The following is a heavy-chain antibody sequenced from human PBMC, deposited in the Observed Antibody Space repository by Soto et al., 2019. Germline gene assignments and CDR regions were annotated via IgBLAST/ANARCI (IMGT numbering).Heavy chain of an antibody. Sequence: QAQLQESGPGLVKPSETLSLTCTVSGGSISSYYWSWIRQPPGKELEWIGYIDYSGSTNYNPSLTSRVTISVDTSKNRLPLKLSSVTDADTAVYYYARRYGYYFDYWGQGTLVTVSS. CDR2: IDYSGST. D-gene: IGHD4-17*01. V-gene: IGHV4-59*08. CDR3: ARRYGYYFDY. J-gene: IGHJ4*02. CDR1: GGSISSYY.